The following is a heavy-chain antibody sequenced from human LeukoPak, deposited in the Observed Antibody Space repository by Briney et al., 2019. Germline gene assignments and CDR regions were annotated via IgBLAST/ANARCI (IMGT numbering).Heavy chain of an antibody. CDR2: IYDSGST. J-gene: IGHJ5*02. V-gene: IGHV4-39*01. D-gene: IGHD3-10*01. CDR1: GGPINSYY. Sequence: SETLSLTCTVFGGPINSYYWSWIRQPPGKGLEWIGSIYDSGSTYYNPSLKSRVTISVDTSKNQFSLELNSVTAADTAVYYCARHYGPWGQGTLVTVSS. CDR3: ARHYGP.